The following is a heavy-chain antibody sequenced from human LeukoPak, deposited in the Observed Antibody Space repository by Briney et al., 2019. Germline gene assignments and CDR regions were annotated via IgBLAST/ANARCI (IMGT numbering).Heavy chain of an antibody. Sequence: PARSMRLSCVASGFTFSSNAMHWVRQAPGKGLEWVAVISYDGSNKYYADSVKGRFTISRDNSKNTLYLQMNSLRAEDTAVYYCARARYGYWGQGTLVTVSS. V-gene: IGHV3-30*04. J-gene: IGHJ4*02. CDR2: ISYDGSNK. CDR1: GFTFSSNA. D-gene: IGHD1-14*01. CDR3: ARARYGY.